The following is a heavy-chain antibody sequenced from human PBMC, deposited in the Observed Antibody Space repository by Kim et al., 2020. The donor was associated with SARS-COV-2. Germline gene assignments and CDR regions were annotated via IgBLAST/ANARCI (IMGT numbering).Heavy chain of an antibody. J-gene: IGHJ6*02. D-gene: IGHD5-18*01. V-gene: IGHV4-39*01. CDR1: GGSISSSSYY. CDR3: ARTESTRGYSYGQHYYYGMDV. Sequence: SETLSLTCTVSGGSISSSSYYWGWIRQPPGKGLEWIGSIYYSGSTYYNPSLKSRVTISVDTSKNQFSLKLSSVTAADTAVYYCARTESTRGYSYGQHYYYGMDVWGQGTTVTVSS. CDR2: IYYSGST.